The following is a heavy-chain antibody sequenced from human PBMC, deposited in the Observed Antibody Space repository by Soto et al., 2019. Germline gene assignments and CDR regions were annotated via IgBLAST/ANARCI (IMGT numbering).Heavy chain of an antibody. Sequence: QITLKESGPTLVKPTQTLTLTCTFSGLSLSTTGVGVGWIRQPPGKALVWLALIYWDDYKRYTPALKSRLTITKDSSKSQVVLTMTNMDPVETATYYCAHGLIPVWGSRGAFDYWGQGTLFTVSS. CDR2: IYWDDYK. V-gene: IGHV2-5*02. D-gene: IGHD7-27*01. CDR3: AHGLIPVWGSRGAFDY. J-gene: IGHJ4*02. CDR1: GLSLSTTGVG.